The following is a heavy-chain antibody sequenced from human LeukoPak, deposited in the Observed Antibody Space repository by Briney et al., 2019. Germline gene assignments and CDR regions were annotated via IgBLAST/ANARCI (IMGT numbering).Heavy chain of an antibody. Sequence: SETLSLTCTVSGYSISSGYYWGWIRQPPGKGLEWIGSIYHSGSTYYNPSLKSRVTISVGTSKNQFSLKLSSVTAADTAVYYCARDSSGRHAPDYWAREPWSPSPQ. CDR1: GYSISSGYY. CDR2: IYHSGST. V-gene: IGHV4-38-2*02. J-gene: IGHJ4*02. D-gene: IGHD6-19*01. CDR3: ARDSSGRHAPDY.